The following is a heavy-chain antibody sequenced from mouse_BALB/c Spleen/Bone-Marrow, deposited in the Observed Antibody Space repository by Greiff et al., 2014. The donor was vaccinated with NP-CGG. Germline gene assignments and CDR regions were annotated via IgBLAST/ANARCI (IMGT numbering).Heavy chain of an antibody. CDR2: IYPGNVNT. CDR1: GYTFTSYY. D-gene: IGHD1-3*01. V-gene: IGHV1S56*01. Sequence: QVQLQQSGPELVKPGASVRISCKASGYTFTSYYIHWVKQRPGQGLEWIGWIYPGNVNTKYNEKFKVKATLTADKSSSTAYMQLSSLTSEDSAVYFCARPKWAMDYWGQGTSVTVSS. J-gene: IGHJ4*01. CDR3: ARPKWAMDY.